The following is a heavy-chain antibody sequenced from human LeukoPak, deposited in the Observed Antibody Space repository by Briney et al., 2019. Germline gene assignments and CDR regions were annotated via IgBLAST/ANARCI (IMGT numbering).Heavy chain of an antibody. CDR3: AKASRGSGSYSFDY. D-gene: IGHD3-10*01. Sequence: GGPLRLSCAASGFTFSSFAMSWVRQAPGKGLEWVSAISGSGAGTDYADSVKGRFTISRDNSKNTLYLQMDGLRAEDTAVYHCAKASRGSGSYSFDYWGQGTLVTVSS. V-gene: IGHV3-23*01. J-gene: IGHJ4*02. CDR2: ISGSGAGT. CDR1: GFTFSSFA.